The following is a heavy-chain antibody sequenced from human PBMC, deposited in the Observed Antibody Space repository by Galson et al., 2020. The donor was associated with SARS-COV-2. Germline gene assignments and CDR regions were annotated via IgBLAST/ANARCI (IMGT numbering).Heavy chain of an antibody. D-gene: IGHD5-18*01. CDR2: INPNSGGT. V-gene: IGHV1-2*04. CDR1: GYTFTGYY. J-gene: IGHJ4*02. CDR3: SRGFGYSYSNTDYCDY. Sequence: ASVKVSCKASGYTFTGYYMHWVRQAPGQGLEWMGWINPNSGGTNYAQKFQGWVTMTRDTSISTAYMELSRLRSDDTAVYYCSRGFGYSYSNTDYCDYWGQGTLVTVSS.